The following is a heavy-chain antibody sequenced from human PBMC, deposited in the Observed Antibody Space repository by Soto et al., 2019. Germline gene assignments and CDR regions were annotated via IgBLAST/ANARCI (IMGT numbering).Heavy chain of an antibody. J-gene: IGHJ5*02. CDR1: GYTFSGNY. Sequence: QAQLVQSGAEVKKPGASVKVSCMASGYTFSGNYLHWVRQAPGQGLEWMGWINPKSGGTGYAQKFQGRVTMTTGTSTTRAYMELCSLRSAARAAYYWVRGIAALRLRWFGTWGQGTLVTVSS. V-gene: IGHV1-2*02. CDR3: VRGIAALRLRWFGT. CDR2: INPKSGGT. D-gene: IGHD6-13*01.